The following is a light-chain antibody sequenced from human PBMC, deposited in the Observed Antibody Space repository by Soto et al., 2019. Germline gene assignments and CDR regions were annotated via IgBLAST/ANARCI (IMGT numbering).Light chain of an antibody. V-gene: IGKV3-11*01. CDR1: QSVTWY. J-gene: IGKJ4*01. CDR2: DAT. CDR3: QQRTNWLT. Sequence: EIVLTQSPATLSLSPGERATLSCRASQSVTWYLAWYQQKPGQAPRLLIYDATNRATGIPARFSGSGSGTDFTLTLRSLEHEEFSGYYCQQRTNWLTFGGGTRGAI.